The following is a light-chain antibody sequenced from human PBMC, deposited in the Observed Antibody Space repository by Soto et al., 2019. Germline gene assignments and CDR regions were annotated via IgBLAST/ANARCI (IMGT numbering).Light chain of an antibody. CDR3: QHRSN. CDR1: QSVSSY. Sequence: EIVLTQSPATLSLSPGERATLSCRASQSVSSYLAWYQQKPGQAPRLLIYDASNRATGIPARFSGSGSGTDFTLTISSLEPEDFAVYYCQHRSNFGQGTRLEIK. J-gene: IGKJ5*01. V-gene: IGKV3-11*01. CDR2: DAS.